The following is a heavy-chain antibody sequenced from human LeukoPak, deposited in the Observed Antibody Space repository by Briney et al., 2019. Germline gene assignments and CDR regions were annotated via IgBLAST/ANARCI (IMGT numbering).Heavy chain of an antibody. Sequence: PGGSLRLSCAASGFTFSNAWMSWVRQAPGKGLEWVGRIKSKTDGGTTDYAAPVKGRFTISRDDSKNTLYLQMNSLKTEDTAVYYCAKDRSLIAEAGAVDYWGQGTLVTVSS. J-gene: IGHJ4*02. CDR3: AKDRSLIAEAGAVDY. V-gene: IGHV3-15*01. D-gene: IGHD6-19*01. CDR2: IKSKTDGGTT. CDR1: GFTFSNAW.